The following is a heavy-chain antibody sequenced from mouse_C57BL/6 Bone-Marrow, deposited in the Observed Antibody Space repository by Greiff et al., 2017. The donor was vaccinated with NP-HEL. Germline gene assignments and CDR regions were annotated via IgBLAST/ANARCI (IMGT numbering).Heavy chain of an antibody. J-gene: IGHJ1*03. D-gene: IGHD1-1*02. CDR2: INYDGSST. Sequence: EVKLMESEGGLVQPGSSMKLSCTASGFTFSDYYMAWVRQVPEKGLEWVANINYDGSSTYYLDSLKSRFIISRDNAKNILYLQMSSLKSEDTATYYCAREGVATHWYFDVWGTGTTVTVSS. CDR1: GFTFSDYY. V-gene: IGHV5-16*01. CDR3: AREGVATHWYFDV.